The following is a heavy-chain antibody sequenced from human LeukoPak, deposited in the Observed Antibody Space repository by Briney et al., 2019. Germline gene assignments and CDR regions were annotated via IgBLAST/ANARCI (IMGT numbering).Heavy chain of an antibody. D-gene: IGHD3-10*01. J-gene: IGHJ4*02. CDR1: GGSISSGYY. CDR2: IYTSGST. V-gene: IGHV4-4*07. CDR3: ARTRYGSGSYTYLDY. Sequence: SETLSLTCTVSGGSISSGYYWGWIRQPPGKGLEWIGRIYTSGSTNYNPSLKSRVTMSIDTSKSQFSLKLSSVTAADTAVYYCARTRYGSGSYTYLDYWGQGTLVTVSS.